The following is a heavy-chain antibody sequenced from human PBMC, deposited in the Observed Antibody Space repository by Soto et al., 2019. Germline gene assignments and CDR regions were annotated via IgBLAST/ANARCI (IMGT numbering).Heavy chain of an antibody. V-gene: IGHV6-1*01. J-gene: IGHJ3*02. Sequence: SQTLSLTCAISGDSVSSNSAAWNWIRQSPSRGLEWLGRTYYRSKWYNDYAVSVKSRITNNPDTSKNQFSLQLNSVTPEDSAVYYCARDLGSGWYNAFDIWGQGTMVTVSS. CDR1: GDSVSSNSAA. D-gene: IGHD6-19*01. CDR3: ARDLGSGWYNAFDI. CDR2: TYYRSKWYN.